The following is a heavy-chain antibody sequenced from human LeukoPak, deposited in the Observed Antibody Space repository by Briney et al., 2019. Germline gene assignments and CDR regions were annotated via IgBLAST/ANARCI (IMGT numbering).Heavy chain of an antibody. J-gene: IGHJ4*02. CDR2: ISYDGNNK. CDR3: AKDRYAMIVVGFGSFDY. Sequence: GGSLRLSCAASGFTFSSYAMHWVRQAPGKGLEWVAAISYDGNNKYYADSVKGRFTISRDNSKNTLYLQMNSLRAEDTAVYYCAKDRYAMIVVGFGSFDYWGQGTLVTVSS. CDR1: GFTFSSYA. D-gene: IGHD3-22*01. V-gene: IGHV3-30-3*01.